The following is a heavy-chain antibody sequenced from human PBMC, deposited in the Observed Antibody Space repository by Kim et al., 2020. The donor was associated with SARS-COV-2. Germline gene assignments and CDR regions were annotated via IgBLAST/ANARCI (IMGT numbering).Heavy chain of an antibody. V-gene: IGHV5-51*01. CDR3: AREGRNYYDSSGYYYDY. D-gene: IGHD3-22*01. CDR2: IYPGDSDT. Sequence: GESLKISCKGSGYSFTSYWIGWVRQMPGKGLEWMGIIYPGDSDTRYSPSFQGQVTISADKSISTAYLQWSSLKASDTAMYYCAREGRNYYDSSGYYYDYWGQGTLVTVSS. CDR1: GYSFTSYW. J-gene: IGHJ4*02.